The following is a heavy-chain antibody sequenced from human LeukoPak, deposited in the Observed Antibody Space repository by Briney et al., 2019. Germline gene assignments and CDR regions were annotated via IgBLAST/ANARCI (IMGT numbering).Heavy chain of an antibody. CDR3: AKEYYDILTGYCHFDY. D-gene: IGHD3-9*01. V-gene: IGHV3-23*01. J-gene: IGHJ4*02. CDR1: GFTFSSYA. Sequence: GGSLRLSCAASGFTFSSYAMSWVRQAPGQGLEWVSAISGSGGSTYYADSVKGRFTISRDNSKNTLYLQMNSLRAEDTAVYYCAKEYYDILTGYCHFDYWGQGTLVTVSS. CDR2: ISGSGGST.